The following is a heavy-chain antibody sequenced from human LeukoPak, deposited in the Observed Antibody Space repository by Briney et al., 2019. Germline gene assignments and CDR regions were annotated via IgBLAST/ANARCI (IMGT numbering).Heavy chain of an antibody. CDR2: ISGSGDTT. CDR3: AKSRGESRGASNY. Sequence: PGGSLRLSCAASGFTFSSYAMNWVRQAPGKGLEWVSFISGSGDTTYYADSVKGRFTISRDKSKNTLYLQMNSLRAEGTAVYYCAKSRGESRGASNYWGQGTLVTVSS. V-gene: IGHV3-23*01. D-gene: IGHD1-26*01. J-gene: IGHJ4*02. CDR1: GFTFSSYA.